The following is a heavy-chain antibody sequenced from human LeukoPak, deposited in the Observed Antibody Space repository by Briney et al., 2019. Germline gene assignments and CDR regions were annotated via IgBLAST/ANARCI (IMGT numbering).Heavy chain of an antibody. V-gene: IGHV3-23*01. J-gene: IGHJ4*02. CDR2: ISGSGGST. CDR3: AKEYSGSFSPFPSYFDY. Sequence: PGGSLRLSCAASGFTFSSYGMSWVRQAPGKGLEWVSAISGSGGSTYYADSVKGRFTISRDNSKNTLYLQMNSLRAEDTAVYYCAKEYSGSFSPFPSYFDYWGQGTLVTVSS. CDR1: GFTFSSYG. D-gene: IGHD1-26*01.